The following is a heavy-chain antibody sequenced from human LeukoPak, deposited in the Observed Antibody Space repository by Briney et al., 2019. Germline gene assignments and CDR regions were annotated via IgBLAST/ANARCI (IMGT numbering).Heavy chain of an antibody. D-gene: IGHD3-3*01. V-gene: IGHV3-64*01. CDR2: ISSNGGST. CDR3: ARAGVYYDFWSGYRESYYFDY. CDR1: GFTFSSYA. Sequence: GGSLRLSCAASGFTFSSYAMHWVRQAPGKGLEYVSAISSNGGSTYYANSVKGKFTISRDNSKNTLYLQMGSLRAEDTAVYYCARAGVYYDFWSGYRESYYFDYWGQGTLVTVSS. J-gene: IGHJ4*02.